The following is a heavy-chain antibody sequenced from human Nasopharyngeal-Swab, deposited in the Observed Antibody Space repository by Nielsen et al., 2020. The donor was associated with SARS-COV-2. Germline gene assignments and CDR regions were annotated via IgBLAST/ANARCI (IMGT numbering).Heavy chain of an antibody. CDR3: AKRVAGKYYYMDV. CDR2: ISVNGAST. D-gene: IGHD3-10*01. J-gene: IGHJ6*03. Sequence: GGSLRLSCAASGFTSSSYAMTWVRQAPGKGLEWVSSISVNGASTYYAGSVKGRFTISRDNSRNTLYLQLNSLRAEDTAIYYCAKRVAGKYYYMDVWGKGTTVTVSS. V-gene: IGHV3-23*01. CDR1: GFTSSSYA.